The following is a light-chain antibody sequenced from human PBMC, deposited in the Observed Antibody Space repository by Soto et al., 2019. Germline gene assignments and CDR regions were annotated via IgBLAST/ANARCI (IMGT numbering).Light chain of an antibody. V-gene: IGKV1-9*01. CDR2: AAS. Sequence: IQLTQSPSSLSASEGDRVTITCRASQGIGSYLAWYQQKPGKAPKVLIYAASTLQSGVPSRFSGSGSGTDFTLTISSLQAEDSATYYCQQLESYPLTFGGGTKVEIK. CDR1: QGIGSY. J-gene: IGKJ4*01. CDR3: QQLESYPLT.